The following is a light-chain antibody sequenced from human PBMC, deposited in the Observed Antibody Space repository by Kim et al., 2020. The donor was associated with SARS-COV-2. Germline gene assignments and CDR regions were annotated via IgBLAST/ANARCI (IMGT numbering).Light chain of an antibody. CDR1: QSIGTY. CDR3: QQSYRTPYT. Sequence: DIQMTQSPSSLSASLGDRVTITCRASQSIGTYLNWYQHKPGKAPRLLIYAASGRPTLTPSRFSGSGSGTDFTLTISSLHPEDFAVYFCQQSYRTPYTFGQGTKLEI. CDR2: AAS. J-gene: IGKJ2*01. V-gene: IGKV1-39*01.